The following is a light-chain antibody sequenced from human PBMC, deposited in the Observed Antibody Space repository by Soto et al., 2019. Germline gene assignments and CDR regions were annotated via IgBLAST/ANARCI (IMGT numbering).Light chain of an antibody. CDR3: SSYTSSSTLGYV. J-gene: IGLJ1*01. Sequence: QSVLTQPASVSGSPGQSITISCTGTSSDVGGYNYVSWYQQHPGKAPKLMIYDVSNRPSGVSNRFSGSNSGNTASLTISGLQAEDEADYYCSSYTSSSTLGYVFGTGTKVTVL. V-gene: IGLV2-14*01. CDR1: SSDVGGYNY. CDR2: DVS.